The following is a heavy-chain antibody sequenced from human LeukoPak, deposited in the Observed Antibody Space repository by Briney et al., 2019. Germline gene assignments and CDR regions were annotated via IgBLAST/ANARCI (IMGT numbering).Heavy chain of an antibody. Sequence: GGSLRLSCAASGFTFSTYAMHWVRQAPGKGLEWVTVISFDGNNKNYADSVKGRFTISRDSSKNTLYLQMNSLRADDTAVYYCARARATVTRISSFDIWGQGTMVTVSS. V-gene: IGHV3-30*04. D-gene: IGHD4-17*01. CDR1: GFTFSTYA. CDR3: ARARATVTRISSFDI. CDR2: ISFDGNNK. J-gene: IGHJ3*02.